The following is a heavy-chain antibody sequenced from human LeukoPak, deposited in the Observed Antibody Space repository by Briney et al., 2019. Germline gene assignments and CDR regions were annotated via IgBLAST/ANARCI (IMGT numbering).Heavy chain of an antibody. J-gene: IGHJ5*02. CDR3: AGGGGANWFDP. D-gene: IGHD3-16*01. CDR1: GGSISSGSYY. V-gene: IGHV4-61*02. Sequence: PSETLFLTCTVSGGSISSGSYYWSWIRQPAGKGLEWIGRIYTSGSTNYNPSLKSRVTISVDTSKNQFSLQLNSVTAADTAVYYCAGGGGANWFDPWGQGTLVTVSS. CDR2: IYTSGST.